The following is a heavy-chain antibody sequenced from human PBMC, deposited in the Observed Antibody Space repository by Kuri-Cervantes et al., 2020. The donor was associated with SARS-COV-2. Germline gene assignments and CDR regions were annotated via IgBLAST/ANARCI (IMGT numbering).Heavy chain of an antibody. J-gene: IGHJ5*02. CDR2: ISGSGGST. CDR1: GFTFSSYA. Sequence: GGSLRLPCAASGFTFSSYAMSWVRQAPGKGLEWVSAISGSGGSTYYADSVKGRFTISRDNSKNTLYLQMNSLRAEDTAVYYCAKDLGRPNWFDPWGQGTLVTVSS. V-gene: IGHV3-23*01. CDR3: AKDLGRPNWFDP.